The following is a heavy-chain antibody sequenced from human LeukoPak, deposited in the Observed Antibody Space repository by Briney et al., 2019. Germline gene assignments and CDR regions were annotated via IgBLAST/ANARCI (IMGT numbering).Heavy chain of an antibody. CDR2: IYYSGST. V-gene: IGHV4-61*05. CDR3: ARMGYSYGNWFDP. D-gene: IGHD5-18*01. CDR1: GGSISSSSYY. J-gene: IGHJ5*02. Sequence: PSETLSLTCTVSGGSISSSSYYWGWIRQPPGKGLEWIGYIYYSGSTNYNPSLKSRVTISVDTSKNQFSLKLSSVTAADTAVYYCARMGYSYGNWFDPWGQGTLVTVSS.